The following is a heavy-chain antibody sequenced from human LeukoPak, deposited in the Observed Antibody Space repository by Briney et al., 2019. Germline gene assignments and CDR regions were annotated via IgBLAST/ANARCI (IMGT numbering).Heavy chain of an antibody. V-gene: IGHV3-23*01. CDR2: ISGSGGST. D-gene: IGHD3-3*01. Sequence: PGGSLRLSCAASGFTFSSYAMSWVRQAPGKGLEWVSAISGSGGSTYYADSVKGRFTISRDNSKNTLYLQMNSLRVEDTAVYFLEWLRGLDYWGQGTLVTVSS. J-gene: IGHJ4*02. CDR3: EWLRGLDY. CDR1: GFTFSSYA.